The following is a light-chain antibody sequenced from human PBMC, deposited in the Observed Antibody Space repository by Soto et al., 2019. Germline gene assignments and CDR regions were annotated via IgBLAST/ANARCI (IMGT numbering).Light chain of an antibody. CDR2: DAS. CDR1: QSVSSK. CDR3: QQHANWPLT. V-gene: IGKV3D-15*01. Sequence: EIVMTQSPATLSVSPGERATLCWMASQSVSSKLAWYQQKPGQAPRLLMYDASTRATGIPARFSGSGSGTDFTLTISSLEPEDFAVYYCQQHANWPLTFGGGTKV. J-gene: IGKJ4*01.